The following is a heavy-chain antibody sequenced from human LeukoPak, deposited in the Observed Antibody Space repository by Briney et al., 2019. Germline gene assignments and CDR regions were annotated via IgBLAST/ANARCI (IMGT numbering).Heavy chain of an antibody. CDR2: IKQDGSEK. Sequence: PGGSLRLSCAASGFTFSSYWMSWVRQAPGKGLEWVANIKQDGSEKYYVDSVKGRFTISRDNAKNSLYLQMNSLRAEDTAVYYCARDQPDLERWLPPLDYWGQGTLVTVSS. V-gene: IGHV3-7*01. D-gene: IGHD5-24*01. J-gene: IGHJ4*02. CDR1: GFTFSSYW. CDR3: ARDQPDLERWLPPLDY.